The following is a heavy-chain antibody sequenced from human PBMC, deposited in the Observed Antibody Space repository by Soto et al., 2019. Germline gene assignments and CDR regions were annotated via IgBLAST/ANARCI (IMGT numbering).Heavy chain of an antibody. CDR1: GYTFTGYY. CDR2: INPNSGGT. D-gene: IGHD6-13*01. CDR3: ARDVNPVAVADSYSYCGMDV. V-gene: IGHV1-2*04. Sequence: ASVKVSCKASGYTFTGYYMHWVRQAPGQGLEWMGWINPNSGGTNYAQRFQGWVTMTRDTSISTAYMELSRLRSDDTAVYYCARDVNPVAVADSYSYCGMDVWGQGTTVTVSS. J-gene: IGHJ6*02.